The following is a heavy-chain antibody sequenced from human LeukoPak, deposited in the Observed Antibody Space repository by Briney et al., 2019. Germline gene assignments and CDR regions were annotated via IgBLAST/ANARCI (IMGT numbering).Heavy chain of an antibody. CDR3: ARGMVYAILYY. V-gene: IGHV4-61*01. D-gene: IGHD2-8*01. Sequence: PSETLSLTCTVSGDSVSSDNYYWSWIRQPPGKGLEWIGYIFYSGSANYNPSLKSRVTISVNTSKNQFSLKLSSVTAADTARYYCARGMVYAILYYWGQGTLVTVSS. CDR2: IFYSGSA. CDR1: GDSVSSDNYY. J-gene: IGHJ4*02.